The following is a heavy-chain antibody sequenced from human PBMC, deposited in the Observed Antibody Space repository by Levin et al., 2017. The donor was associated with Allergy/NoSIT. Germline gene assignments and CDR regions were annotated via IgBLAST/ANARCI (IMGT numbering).Heavy chain of an antibody. CDR1: GGTFSSYA. CDR3: ARSANYYYYGMDV. J-gene: IGHJ6*02. CDR2: IIPIFGTA. V-gene: IGHV1-69*06. Sequence: SVKVSCKASGGTFSSYAISWVRQAPGQGLEWMGGIIPIFGTANYAQKFQGRVTITADKSTSTAYMELSSLRSEDTAVYYCARSANYYYYGMDVWGQGTTVTVSS.